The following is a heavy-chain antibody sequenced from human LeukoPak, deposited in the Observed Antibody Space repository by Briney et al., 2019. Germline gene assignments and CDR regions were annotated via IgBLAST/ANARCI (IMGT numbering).Heavy chain of an antibody. CDR3: ARGHPILWFGESYYYGMDV. CDR1: GGSVSSGSYY. D-gene: IGHD3-10*01. J-gene: IGHJ6*04. CDR2: IYYSGST. V-gene: IGHV4-61*01. Sequence: SETLSLTCTVSGGSVSSGSYYWSWIRQPPGKGLEWIGYIYYSGSTNYNPSLKSRVTISVDTSKNQFSLKLSSVTAADTAVYYCARGHPILWFGESYYYGMDVWGKGTTVTVSS.